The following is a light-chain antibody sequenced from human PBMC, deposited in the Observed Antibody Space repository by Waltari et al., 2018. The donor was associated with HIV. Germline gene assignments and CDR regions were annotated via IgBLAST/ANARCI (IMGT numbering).Light chain of an antibody. CDR3: TSYISSSSPV. J-gene: IGLJ3*02. Sequence: QSALTQPASVSGSPGQSITISCTGTSNDLRNYISVSWYQHHPGKAPKVIIYEVSNRPSGVSSRFSGSISANTASLTISGLQAEDEADYFCTSYISSSSPVFGGGTKVTVL. CDR1: SNDLRNYIS. CDR2: EVS. V-gene: IGLV2-14*01.